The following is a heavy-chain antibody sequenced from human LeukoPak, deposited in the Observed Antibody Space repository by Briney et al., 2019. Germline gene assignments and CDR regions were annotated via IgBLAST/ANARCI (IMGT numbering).Heavy chain of an antibody. CDR2: INAGYDNT. CDR1: GYTFASYA. D-gene: IGHD2-2*02. J-gene: IGHJ5*02. Sequence: ASVKVSCKASGYTFASYAIHWVRQAPRQRLEWMGWINAGYDNTKYSQKFQGRVTITRDTSATTAYMELSSLRSEDTAVYYCAGSYCTTTDCYTWFDPWGQGTLVTVSS. V-gene: IGHV1-3*01. CDR3: AGSYCTTTDCYTWFDP.